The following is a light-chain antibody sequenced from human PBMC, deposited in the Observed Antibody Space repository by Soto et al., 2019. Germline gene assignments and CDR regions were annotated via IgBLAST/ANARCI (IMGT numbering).Light chain of an antibody. CDR3: QQYSSSPPT. CDR2: GAS. J-gene: IGKJ4*01. V-gene: IGKV3-20*01. Sequence: EIVLTQSPGTLSLSAGERATLSCRASQSVSKNFLAWYQKKPGQAPRLLINGASSRPTGIPDRFSGSGSGTDFSLTIDRLEPEDFAVYFCQQYSSSPPTFGGGTKVAIK. CDR1: QSVSKNF.